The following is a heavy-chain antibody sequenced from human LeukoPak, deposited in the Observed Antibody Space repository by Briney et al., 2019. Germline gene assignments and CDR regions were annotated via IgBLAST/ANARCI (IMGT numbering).Heavy chain of an antibody. V-gene: IGHV1-24*01. Sequence: ASVKVSCKVSGYTLTELSMHWVRQAPGKGLEWMGGFDPEDGETIYAQKFQGRVTMTEDTSTDTAYMELSRLRSEDTAAYYCATYYYDSSGYRHFDWYFDLWGRGTLVTVSS. D-gene: IGHD3-22*01. J-gene: IGHJ2*01. CDR1: GYTLTELS. CDR2: FDPEDGET. CDR3: ATYYYDSSGYRHFDWYFDL.